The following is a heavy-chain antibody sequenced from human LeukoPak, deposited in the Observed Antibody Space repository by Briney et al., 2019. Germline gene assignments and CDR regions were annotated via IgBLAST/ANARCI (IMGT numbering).Heavy chain of an antibody. CDR1: GLTGSSNF. J-gene: IGHJ6*02. CDR3: ASSGTASRGAMDV. D-gene: IGHD1-1*01. CDR2: IYSGGST. Sequence: GGSLRLSCAASGLTGSSNFMTWVRQAPGKGLEWVSAIYSGGSTFYAASGRGRFNISRDNSKKTMFLQMSSLRVEDAAVYYCASSGTASRGAMDVWGQGTTVTVSS. V-gene: IGHV3-66*01.